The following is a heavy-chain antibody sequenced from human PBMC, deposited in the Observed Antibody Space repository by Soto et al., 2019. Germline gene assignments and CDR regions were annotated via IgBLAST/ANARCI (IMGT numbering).Heavy chain of an antibody. V-gene: IGHV1-18*01. J-gene: IGHJ6*02. CDR1: GYTFTSYG. CDR2: ISAYNGNT. Sequence: ASVEVSCKASGYTFTSYGISWVRQAPGQGLEWMGWISAYNGNTNYAQKLQGRVTMTTDTSTSTAYMELRSLRSDDTAVYYCARGEYQLLFHYYYYGMDVWGQGTTVTVSS. CDR3: ARGEYQLLFHYYYYGMDV. D-gene: IGHD2-2*01.